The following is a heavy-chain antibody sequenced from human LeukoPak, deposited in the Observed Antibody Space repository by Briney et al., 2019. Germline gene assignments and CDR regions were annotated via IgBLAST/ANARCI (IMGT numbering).Heavy chain of an antibody. Sequence: PSETLSLTCTVSGGSISSYYWSWIRQPPGKGLEWIGYIYYSGSTNYNPSLKSRVTISVDRSKNQFSLKLSSVTAADTAVYYCASSPPYVRGFGYWGQGTLVTVSS. CDR1: GGSISSYY. D-gene: IGHD3-16*01. CDR3: ASSPPYVRGFGY. V-gene: IGHV4-59*12. J-gene: IGHJ4*02. CDR2: IYYSGST.